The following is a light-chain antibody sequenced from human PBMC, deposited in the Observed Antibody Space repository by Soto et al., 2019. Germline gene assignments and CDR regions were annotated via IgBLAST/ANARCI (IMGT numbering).Light chain of an antibody. V-gene: IGLV2-14*01. CDR2: EVS. CDR3: SSYTSSRV. J-gene: IGLJ3*02. Sequence: QSALTQPASVSGSPGQSITISCTGTSSDVGGYNYVSWYQQHPGKAPKLMIYEVSNRPSGVSNRFSGSKSGNTASLTISGLQAEDEADYYCSSYTSSRVFGGGTQPIVL. CDR1: SSDVGGYNY.